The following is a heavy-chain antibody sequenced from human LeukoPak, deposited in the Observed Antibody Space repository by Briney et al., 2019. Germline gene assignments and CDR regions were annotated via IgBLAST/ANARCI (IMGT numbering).Heavy chain of an antibody. D-gene: IGHD3/OR15-3a*01. CDR2: TYYRSKWYN. Sequence: SETLSRTCAVSGDSISSNSAAWDWIRQAPSRGLEWLGRTYYRSKWYNDYAVSVKSRITINPDTSKNQFSLQLNSVTPEDTAVYYCAGGTGATLDYWVQGTLVTVSS. J-gene: IGHJ4*02. CDR1: GDSISSNSAA. V-gene: IGHV6-1*01. CDR3: AGGTGATLDY.